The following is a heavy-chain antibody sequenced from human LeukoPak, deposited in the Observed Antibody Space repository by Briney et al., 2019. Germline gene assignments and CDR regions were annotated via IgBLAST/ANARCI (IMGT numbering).Heavy chain of an antibody. CDR2: IYYSGST. CDR3: AGTGREGNWFDP. D-gene: IGHD2-8*02. J-gene: IGHJ5*02. Sequence: SETLSLTCTVSGGSISSYYWSWIRQPPGKGLEWIGYIYYSGSTNYNPSLKSRVTISVDTSKNQFSLKLSSVTAADTAVYYCAGTGREGNWFDPWGQGTLVTVSS. CDR1: GGSISSYY. V-gene: IGHV4-59*01.